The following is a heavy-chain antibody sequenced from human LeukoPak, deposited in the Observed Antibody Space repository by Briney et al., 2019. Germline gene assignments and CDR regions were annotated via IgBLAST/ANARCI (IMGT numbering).Heavy chain of an antibody. CDR3: ARERELLLPLFDY. CDR1: GFTFSSYG. D-gene: IGHD2-15*01. V-gene: IGHV3-23*01. J-gene: IGHJ4*02. CDR2: ISGSGGST. Sequence: QPGGSLRLSCAASGFTFSSYGMSWVRQAPGKGLEWVSAISGSGGSTYYADSVKGRFTISRDNAKNSLYLQMNSLRAEDTAVYYCARERELLLPLFDYWGQGTLVTVSS.